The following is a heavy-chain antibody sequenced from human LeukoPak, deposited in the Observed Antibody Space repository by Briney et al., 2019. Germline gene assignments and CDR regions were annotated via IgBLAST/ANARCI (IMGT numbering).Heavy chain of an antibody. CDR2: IWSDGSNT. J-gene: IGHJ4*02. V-gene: IGHV3-33*01. CDR1: GFTFNNYG. CDR3: ARDRKELLRPSFVDY. D-gene: IGHD1-7*01. Sequence: GRSLRLSCAASGFTFNNYGMHWVLQAPGKGLEWLAVIWSDGSNTYYADSVKGRFTISRDNSKDTLYLQMSSLSAEDTAVYYCARDRKELLRPSFVDYWGQGTLVTVSS.